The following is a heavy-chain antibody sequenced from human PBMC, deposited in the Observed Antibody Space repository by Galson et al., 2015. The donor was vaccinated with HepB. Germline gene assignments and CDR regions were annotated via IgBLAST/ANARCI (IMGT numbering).Heavy chain of an antibody. CDR1: GFTFSSYV. J-gene: IGHJ2*01. Sequence: SLRLSCAASGFTFSSYVMGWVRQAPGKGLEWVSAIRSSGDTTHYADSVKGRFTISRDNSRSTLFLQMNSLGVEDTAVYYCARDLESDADWNLDLWGRGTLVTVSS. D-gene: IGHD3-3*01. V-gene: IGHV3-23*01. CDR2: IRSSGDTT. CDR3: ARDLESDADWNLDL.